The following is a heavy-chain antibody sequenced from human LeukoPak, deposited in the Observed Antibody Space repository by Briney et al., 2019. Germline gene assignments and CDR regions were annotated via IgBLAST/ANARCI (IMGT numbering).Heavy chain of an antibody. J-gene: IGHJ5*02. Sequence: SETLSLTCTVSGGSIGSYYWSWIRQPPGKGLEWIGYIYYSGSTNYNPSLKSRVTISVDTSKNQFSLKLSSVTAADTAVYYCARARITNGGPSRPNTVTTHNWFDPWGQGTLVTVSS. D-gene: IGHD4-17*01. CDR3: ARARITNGGPSRPNTVTTHNWFDP. V-gene: IGHV4-59*12. CDR2: IYYSGST. CDR1: GGSIGSYY.